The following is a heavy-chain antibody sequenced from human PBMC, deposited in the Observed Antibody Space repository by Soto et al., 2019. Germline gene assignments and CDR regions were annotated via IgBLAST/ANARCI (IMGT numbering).Heavy chain of an antibody. V-gene: IGHV1-18*01. CDR3: ARGSYGDY. D-gene: IGHD1-26*01. CDR2: ISAHNGNT. J-gene: IGHJ4*02. Sequence: QVHLVQSGAEVKKPGASVKVSCKGSGYAFTTYGITWVRQAPGQGLEWMGWISAHNGNTNYAQKLQGRVNVNRDTSTSTAYMELRSLRSDDTAVYYCARGSYGDYWGQGALVTVSS. CDR1: GYAFTTYG.